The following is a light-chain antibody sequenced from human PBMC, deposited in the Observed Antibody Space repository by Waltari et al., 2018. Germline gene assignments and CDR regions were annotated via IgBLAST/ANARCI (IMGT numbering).Light chain of an antibody. CDR1: QTISRY. J-gene: IGKJ1*01. V-gene: IGKV1-39*01. Sequence: DIQMTQSRSSLPASVGDRVTITCRASQTISRYLNWYQQKPGKAPNLLIYAASSLQSGVPSRFSGSGSGRDFTLIITSLQPEDFATYYCQESYSFTRTFGQGTKVEIK. CDR2: AAS. CDR3: QESYSFTRT.